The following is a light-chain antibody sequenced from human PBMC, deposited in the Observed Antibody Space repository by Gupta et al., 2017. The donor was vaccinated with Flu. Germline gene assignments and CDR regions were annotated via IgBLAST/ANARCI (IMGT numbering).Light chain of an antibody. CDR1: QSVFYSSNNKSY. J-gene: IGKJ4*01. CDR2: WAS. CDR3: QQDYNNLT. Sequence: DIVMTQSPDSLSVSLGERATINCKSSQSVFYSSNNKSYIAWYQQKPGQSPKLLIYWASNRESGVPDRFSGSGSGTDFTLTISSLHTEDVAVYYCQQDYNNLTFGGGTKVEIK. V-gene: IGKV4-1*01.